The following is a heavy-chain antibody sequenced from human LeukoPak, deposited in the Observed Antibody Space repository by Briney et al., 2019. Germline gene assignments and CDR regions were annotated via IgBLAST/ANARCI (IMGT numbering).Heavy chain of an antibody. J-gene: IGHJ3*02. V-gene: IGHV5-51*01. D-gene: IGHD3-10*01. CDR2: IYPGDSDT. Sequence: GESLKIACKGSGYSFTGDWIGWVRQMPGKGLEWMGVIYPGDSDTRYSPSCQGQVTISVDRSISTAYLQWGSLKASDTAMYYCARQRPYYSGAGSYRAFDIWGQGTMVTVSS. CDR1: GYSFTGDW. CDR3: ARQRPYYSGAGSYRAFDI.